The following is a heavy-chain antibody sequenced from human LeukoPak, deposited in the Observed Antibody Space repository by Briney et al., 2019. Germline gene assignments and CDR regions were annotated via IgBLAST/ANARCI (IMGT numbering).Heavy chain of an antibody. V-gene: IGHV1-18*01. Sequence: ASVKVSCKASGYTFTSYGISWVRQAPGQGLEWMGWISAYNGNTNYAQKLQGRVTMTRDTSTSTVYMELSSLRSEDTAVYYCARAPPAIAVAGGHSYYGMDVWGQGTTVTVSS. J-gene: IGHJ6*02. CDR1: GYTFTSYG. D-gene: IGHD6-19*01. CDR3: ARAPPAIAVAGGHSYYGMDV. CDR2: ISAYNGNT.